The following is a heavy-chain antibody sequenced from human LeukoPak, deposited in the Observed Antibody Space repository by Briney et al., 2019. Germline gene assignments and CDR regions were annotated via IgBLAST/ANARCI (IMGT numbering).Heavy chain of an antibody. CDR1: GGSISGYY. J-gene: IGHJ6*02. CDR2: INHSGST. D-gene: IGHD3-10*01. V-gene: IGHV4-34*01. Sequence: SETLSLTCTVSGGSISGYYWSWIRQPPGKGLEWIGEINHSGSTNYNPSLKSRVTISVDTSKNQFSLKLSSVTAADTAVYYCARGGGGWFGEFYYYYYGMDVWGQGTTVTVSS. CDR3: ARGGGGWFGEFYYYYYGMDV.